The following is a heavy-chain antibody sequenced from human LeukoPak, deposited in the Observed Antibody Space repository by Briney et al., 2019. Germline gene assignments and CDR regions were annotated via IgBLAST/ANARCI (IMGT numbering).Heavy chain of an antibody. CDR2: ISYDGSNK. D-gene: IGHD3-22*01. Sequence: GGSLRLSCAASGFTFSSYAMHWVRQAPGKGLEWVAVISYDGSNKYYADSVKGRFTISRDNSKNTLYLQMNSLRAEDTAVYFCARDRLYYYDSSGYHHYWGQGTLVTASS. CDR1: GFTFSSYA. J-gene: IGHJ4*02. CDR3: ARDRLYYYDSSGYHHY. V-gene: IGHV3-30*04.